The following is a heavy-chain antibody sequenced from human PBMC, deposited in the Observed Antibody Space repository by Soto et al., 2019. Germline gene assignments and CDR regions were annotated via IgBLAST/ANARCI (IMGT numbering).Heavy chain of an antibody. D-gene: IGHD3-16*01. J-gene: IGHJ4*02. V-gene: IGHV1-18*01. CDR3: ARDSSPRDSTFFDY. CDR1: GYTFTSYG. Sequence: ASVKVSCKASGYTFTSYGISWVRQAPGQGLEWMGWISAHNGNTNYAQKLQGRVTMTTDTSTSTAYMELRSLRSDDTAVYYCARDSSPRDSTFFDYWGPGTLVTVS. CDR2: ISAHNGNT.